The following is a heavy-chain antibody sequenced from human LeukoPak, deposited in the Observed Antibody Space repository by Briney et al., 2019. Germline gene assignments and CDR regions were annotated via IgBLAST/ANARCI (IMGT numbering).Heavy chain of an antibody. Sequence: GGSLRLSCAASGFTLSHYYMTWIRQAPGKGLEWLSCISSSGDTIYHADSVKGRFTVSRDNAENSLYLQMNSLRAEDTAMYYCARQGSEIDYWGQGTLVTVSS. CDR3: ARQGSEIDY. CDR2: ISSSGDTI. V-gene: IGHV3-11*01. J-gene: IGHJ4*02. CDR1: GFTLSHYY.